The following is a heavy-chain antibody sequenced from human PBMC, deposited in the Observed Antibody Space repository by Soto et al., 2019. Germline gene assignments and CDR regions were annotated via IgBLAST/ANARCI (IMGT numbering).Heavy chain of an antibody. Sequence: PGGSLRLSCAASGFTFSSYAMSWVRQAPGKGLEWVSAISGSGGSTYYADSVKGRFTISRDNSKNTLYLQMNSPRAEDTAVYYCAKGSQAYYYYGMDVWGQGTTVTVSS. CDR3: AKGSQAYYYYGMDV. J-gene: IGHJ6*02. CDR1: GFTFSSYA. V-gene: IGHV3-23*01. D-gene: IGHD2-15*01. CDR2: ISGSGGST.